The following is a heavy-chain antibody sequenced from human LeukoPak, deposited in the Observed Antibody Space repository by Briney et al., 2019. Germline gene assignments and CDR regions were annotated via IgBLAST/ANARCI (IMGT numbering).Heavy chain of an antibody. CDR3: AREGWYTFDH. Sequence: SETLSLTCAVYGGSFSGYYWSWIRQPPGKGREWIGEINHSGSTNYNPSLKSRVTISVDTSKNQYSLKMRPMPAADTAVYYCAREGWYTFDHWGQGTLVTVSS. V-gene: IGHV4-34*01. CDR1: GGSFSGYY. D-gene: IGHD2-15*01. J-gene: IGHJ4*02. CDR2: INHSGST.